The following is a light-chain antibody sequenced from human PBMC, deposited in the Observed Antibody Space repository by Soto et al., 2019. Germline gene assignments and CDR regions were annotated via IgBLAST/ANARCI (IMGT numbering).Light chain of an antibody. CDR2: GAS. CDR3: QQYNSWPPIT. CDR1: ESVSSN. J-gene: IGKJ5*01. V-gene: IGKV3-15*01. Sequence: EVVMAQSPATLSVSPGERATLSCRASESVSSNLAWYQQRPGQAPRLALYGASTSATGIPARFSGGGSGTEFTLTISSLQSGDFAVYYCQQYNSWPPITFGQGTRLEIK.